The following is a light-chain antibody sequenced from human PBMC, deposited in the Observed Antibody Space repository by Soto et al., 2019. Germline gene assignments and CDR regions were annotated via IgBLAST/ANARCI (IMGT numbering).Light chain of an antibody. CDR2: GNS. CDR1: SSNIGAGYD. J-gene: IGLJ3*02. Sequence: QSVLTQPPSVSVAPGQRVTISCTGGSSNIGAGYDVHWYQQLPGTAPKLLIYGNSNRPSGVPDRFSGSKSGTSASLAITGLRAEDESDYYCQAYDSSLSGSVFGGGTTLTVL. V-gene: IGLV1-40*01. CDR3: QAYDSSLSGSV.